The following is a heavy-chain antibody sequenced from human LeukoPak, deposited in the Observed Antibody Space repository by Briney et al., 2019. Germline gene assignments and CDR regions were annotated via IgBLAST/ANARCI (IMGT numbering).Heavy chain of an antibody. D-gene: IGHD6-13*01. Sequence: GGSLRLSCAASGFTFSRYGMHWVRQAPGKGLEGVAVIWYDGSNKYYADSVKGRFTISRDNSKNTLYLQMNSLRAEDTAVYYCARGRQQLTQTYFDYWGQGTLVTVSS. J-gene: IGHJ4*02. CDR1: GFTFSRYG. V-gene: IGHV3-33*01. CDR3: ARGRQQLTQTYFDY. CDR2: IWYDGSNK.